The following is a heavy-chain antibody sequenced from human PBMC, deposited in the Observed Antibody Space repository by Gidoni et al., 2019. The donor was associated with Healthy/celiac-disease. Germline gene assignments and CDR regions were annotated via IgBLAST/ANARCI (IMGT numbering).Heavy chain of an antibody. J-gene: IGHJ6*02. D-gene: IGHD6-6*01. CDR2: IYYSGST. CDR3: ARDVVAARLALYGMDV. CDR1: GGSVSSGRYY. Sequence: QVQLQESGPGLVKPSETLSLTCTVPGGSVSSGRYYWSWIRQPPGKGLEWIGYIYYSGSTHYNPSLKSRVTISVDTSKNQFSLKLSSVTAADTAVYYCARDVVAARLALYGMDVWGQGTTVTVSS. V-gene: IGHV4-61*01.